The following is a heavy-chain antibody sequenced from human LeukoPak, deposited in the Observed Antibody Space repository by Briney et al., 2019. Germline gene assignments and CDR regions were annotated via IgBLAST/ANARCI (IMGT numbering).Heavy chain of an antibody. D-gene: IGHD2-15*01. CDR1: RFTFSSYW. CDR3: ARGGYYYGS. Sequence: GGSLRLSCVASRFTFSSYWMSWVRQAPGKGLEWVANIKQDGSEENYVDSVKGRLTISRDNAKNSLYLQMNSLRAEDTAVYYCARGGYYYGSWGQGTLVTVSS. CDR2: IKQDGSEE. V-gene: IGHV3-7*05. J-gene: IGHJ4*02.